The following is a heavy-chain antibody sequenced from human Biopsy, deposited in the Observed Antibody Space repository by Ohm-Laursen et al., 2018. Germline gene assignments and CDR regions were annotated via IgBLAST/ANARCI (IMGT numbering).Heavy chain of an antibody. CDR1: GESFNGYY. J-gene: IGHJ3*01. V-gene: IGHV4-59*01. D-gene: IGHD3-3*01. CDR2: ISNRGST. CDR3: ARLYRLDDYWNDDPPDAFDV. Sequence: GTLSLTCAVYGESFNGYYWSWIRQPPGKGLEWIGYISNRGSTNYNPSLRGRVTISVDTSKKQFSLKLTSVTAADTAVFFCARLYRLDDYWNDDPPDAFDVWGQGTMVTVSS.